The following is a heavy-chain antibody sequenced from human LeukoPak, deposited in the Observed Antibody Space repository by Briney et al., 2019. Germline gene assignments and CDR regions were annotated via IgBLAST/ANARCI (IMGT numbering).Heavy chain of an antibody. CDR1: GFTFSSYS. D-gene: IGHD3-16*01. J-gene: IGHJ4*02. Sequence: GGSLRLSCAASGFTFSSYSMNWVRQAPGKGLEWVANIKQDGSEKYYVDSVKGRFTISRDNAKNSLYLQMNSLRAEDTAVYYCARGLGLFDYWGQGTLVTVSS. CDR3: ARGLGLFDY. CDR2: IKQDGSEK. V-gene: IGHV3-7*01.